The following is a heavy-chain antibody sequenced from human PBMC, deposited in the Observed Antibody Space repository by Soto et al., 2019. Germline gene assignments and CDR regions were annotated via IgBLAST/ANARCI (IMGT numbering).Heavy chain of an antibody. CDR3: ARGSPRMGALPPY. Sequence: ASGKVSCKASGYTFTGYYIHWVRQAPGQGLEWMGWINPKSGDTNYAQKFLGRVSMTRDTSITTAYMEVSRLKSDDTAVYYCARGSPRMGALPPYWGQGTLVTVSS. V-gene: IGHV1-2*02. D-gene: IGHD1-26*01. CDR1: GYTFTGYY. J-gene: IGHJ4*02. CDR2: INPKSGDT.